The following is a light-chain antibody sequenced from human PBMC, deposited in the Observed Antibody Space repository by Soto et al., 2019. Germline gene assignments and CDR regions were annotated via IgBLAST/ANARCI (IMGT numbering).Light chain of an antibody. V-gene: IGKV3D-20*02. Sequence: EIVLTQSPGTLSLSPGERATLSCRASQSVTSSYLAWYQQKPGQAPRLLIYGASSRATGIPDRFSGSGSGTGFTLTINRLEPEDFAVYYCQQLTDWPPQWTFGQGTKVDIK. CDR3: QQLTDWPPQWT. J-gene: IGKJ1*01. CDR1: QSVTSSY. CDR2: GAS.